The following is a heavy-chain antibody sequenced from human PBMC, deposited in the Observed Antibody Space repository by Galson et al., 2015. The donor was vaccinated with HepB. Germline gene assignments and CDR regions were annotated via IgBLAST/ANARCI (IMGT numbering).Heavy chain of an antibody. Sequence: SVKVSCKASGYSFSNYGLSWLRQAPGPGLEWLGWFSGYDHSTNYAQKFQGRVTMTADASTGTAYLELSNLRSDDTAVYFCARDSRLELRLNNYFSYGMDVWGQGSAVTVSS. D-gene: IGHD1-7*01. CDR3: ARDSRLELRLNNYFSYGMDV. CDR1: GYSFSNYG. CDR2: FSGYDHST. V-gene: IGHV1-18*01. J-gene: IGHJ6*02.